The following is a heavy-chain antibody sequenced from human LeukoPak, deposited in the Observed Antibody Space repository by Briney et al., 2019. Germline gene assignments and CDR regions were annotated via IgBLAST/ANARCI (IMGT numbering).Heavy chain of an antibody. CDR3: ARRVPFWSGYITFYD. J-gene: IGHJ4*02. CDR1: GGSFSGYH. V-gene: IGHV4-34*01. D-gene: IGHD3-3*01. CDR2: INHSGST. Sequence: PSETLSLTCAVYGGSFSGYHWSWRPQPPGKGLEWIGEINHSGSTNYNPSLKSRVTISVDTSKNQFSLKLSSVTAADTAVYYCARRVPFWSGYITFYDWAQGTLVTVSS.